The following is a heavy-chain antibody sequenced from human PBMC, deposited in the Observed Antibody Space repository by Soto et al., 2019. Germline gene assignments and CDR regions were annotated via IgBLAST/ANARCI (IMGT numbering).Heavy chain of an antibody. CDR3: ARYRGGDLRWFDP. J-gene: IGHJ5*02. Sequence: PSETLSLTCTVSGGSISSGGYYWSWIRQHPGKGLEWIGYIYYSGSTYYNPSLKSRVTISVDTSKNQFSLKLSSVTAADTAVYYCARYRGGDLRWFDPWGQGTLVTVSS. V-gene: IGHV4-31*03. CDR1: GGSISSGGYY. D-gene: IGHD2-21*01. CDR2: IYYSGST.